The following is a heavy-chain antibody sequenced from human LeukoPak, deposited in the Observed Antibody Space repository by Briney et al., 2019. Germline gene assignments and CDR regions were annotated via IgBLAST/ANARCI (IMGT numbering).Heavy chain of an antibody. CDR1: GFTFSSYS. D-gene: IGHD6-13*01. Sequence: GGSLRLSCAASGFTFSSYSMNWVRQAPGKGLEWVSSISSSSSYIYYADSVKGRFTISRDNAKNSLYLQMNSLRAEDTAVYYCARDPYSSSWFGQGNWFDPWGQGTLVTVSS. CDR2: ISSSSSYI. J-gene: IGHJ5*02. V-gene: IGHV3-21*01. CDR3: ARDPYSSSWFGQGNWFDP.